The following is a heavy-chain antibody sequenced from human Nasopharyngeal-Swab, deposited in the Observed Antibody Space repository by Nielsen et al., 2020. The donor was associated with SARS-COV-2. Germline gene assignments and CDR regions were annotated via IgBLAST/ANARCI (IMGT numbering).Heavy chain of an antibody. CDR2: IYPGDSDN. CDR3: ARLGITMVRGVSGGYYFDY. D-gene: IGHD3-10*01. CDR1: GYSFTSYW. J-gene: IGHJ4*02. Sequence: GAFLKISCEGSGYSFTSYWIGWVREMPGKGLEWMGIIYPGDSDNRYSTSFQGQVTISADKSISTAYLQWSSLKASDTAMYYCARLGITMVRGVSGGYYFDYWGQGTLVTVSS. V-gene: IGHV5-51*01.